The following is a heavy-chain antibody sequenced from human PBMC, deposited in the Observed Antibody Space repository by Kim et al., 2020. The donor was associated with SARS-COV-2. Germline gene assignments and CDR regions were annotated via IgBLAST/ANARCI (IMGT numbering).Heavy chain of an antibody. V-gene: IGHV4-59*13. D-gene: IGHD3-16*01. CDR3: ARDMGPRPDPQGPRDYYYGMDV. Sequence: SETLSLTCTVSGGSISSYYWSWIRQPPGKGLEWIGYIYYSGSTNYNPSLKSRVTISVDTSKNQFSLKLSSVTAADTAVYYCARDMGPRPDPQGPRDYYYGMDVWGQGTTVTVSS. CDR2: IYYSGST. CDR1: GGSISSYY. J-gene: IGHJ6*02.